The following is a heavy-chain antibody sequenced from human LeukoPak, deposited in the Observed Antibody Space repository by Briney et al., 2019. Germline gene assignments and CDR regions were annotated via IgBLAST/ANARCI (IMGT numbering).Heavy chain of an antibody. D-gene: IGHD3-10*01. Sequence: KPSETLSLTCTVSGGSISSYYWSWIRQPAGKGLEWIGRIYTSGSTNYNPSLKSRVTISVDTSKNQFSLKVSSVTAADTAVYFCARVLPPLYHFDYWGQGTLVTVSS. CDR3: ARVLPPLYHFDY. CDR2: IYTSGST. CDR1: GGSISSYY. J-gene: IGHJ4*02. V-gene: IGHV4-4*07.